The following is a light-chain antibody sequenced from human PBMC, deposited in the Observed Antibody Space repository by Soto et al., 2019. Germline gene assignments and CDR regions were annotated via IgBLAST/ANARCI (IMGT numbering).Light chain of an antibody. J-gene: IGKJ1*01. Sequence: IVLTQSPATLSLSPGERDTLSCRASQSVSSYLAWYQQKPGQAPRLLIYDASNRATGIPARFSGSGSGTDFTLTISSLEPEYFAVYYCQQRSNWPPTFGQGTKVEIK. CDR1: QSVSSY. V-gene: IGKV3-11*01. CDR2: DAS. CDR3: QQRSNWPPT.